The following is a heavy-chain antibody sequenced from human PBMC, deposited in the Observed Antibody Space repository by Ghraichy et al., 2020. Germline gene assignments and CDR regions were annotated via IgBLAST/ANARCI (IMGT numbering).Heavy chain of an antibody. CDR3: AKDIPPEGSSVFDY. J-gene: IGHJ4*02. V-gene: IGHV3-23*01. D-gene: IGHD2-2*01. CDR1: GFTFSSYA. Sequence: GESLNISCAASGFTFSSYAMSWVRQAPGKGLEWVSAISGSGGSTYYADSVKGRFTISRDNSKNTLYLQMNSLRAEDTAVYYCAKDIPPEGSSVFDYWGQGTLVTVSS. CDR2: ISGSGGST.